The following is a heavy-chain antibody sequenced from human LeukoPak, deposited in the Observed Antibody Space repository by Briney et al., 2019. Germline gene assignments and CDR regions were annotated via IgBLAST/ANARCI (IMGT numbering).Heavy chain of an antibody. CDR1: GYSFTSYW. V-gene: IGHV5-51*01. CDR2: IYPGDSDT. Sequence: GESLKISCKGSGYSFTSYWIGWVRQMPGKGLEWMGIIYPGDSDTRYSPSFQGHVTISADKSISTAYLQWSSLKASDTAMYYCARDSSGYHFNDAFDIWGQGTMVTLSS. D-gene: IGHD3-22*01. J-gene: IGHJ3*02. CDR3: ARDSSGYHFNDAFDI.